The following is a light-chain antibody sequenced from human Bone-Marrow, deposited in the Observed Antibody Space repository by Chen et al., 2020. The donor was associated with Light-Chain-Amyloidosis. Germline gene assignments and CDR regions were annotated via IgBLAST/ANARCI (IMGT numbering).Light chain of an antibody. V-gene: IGLV3-21*02. CDR3: QVWDRSSDRPV. CDR2: DDS. CDR1: NIGSTS. J-gene: IGLJ3*02. Sequence: SYVLTQPSSVLGAPGQTATIARGGNNIGSTSVHWYQQTPGQAPLLVVYDDSDRPSGIPERLSGSTSGNTATLTISRVEAGDEADYYCQVWDRSSDRPVFGGGTKLTVL.